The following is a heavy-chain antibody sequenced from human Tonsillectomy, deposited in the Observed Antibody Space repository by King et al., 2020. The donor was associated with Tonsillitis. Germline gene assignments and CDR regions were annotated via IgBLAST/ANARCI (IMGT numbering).Heavy chain of an antibody. CDR3: ATGLLWPAGYYYYAMDV. CDR1: GDSISSTSYF. Sequence: QLQESGPGLVKPSETLSLTCTVSGDSISSTSYFWGWIRQPPGKGLEWIGGIYYSGNTYYNPSLKSRVTISIDTSKNQFSLKLTSVTAADTAVYYCATGLLWPAGYYYYAMDVWGQGTTVTVSS. D-gene: IGHD3-10*01. V-gene: IGHV4-39*01. J-gene: IGHJ6*02. CDR2: IYYSGNT.